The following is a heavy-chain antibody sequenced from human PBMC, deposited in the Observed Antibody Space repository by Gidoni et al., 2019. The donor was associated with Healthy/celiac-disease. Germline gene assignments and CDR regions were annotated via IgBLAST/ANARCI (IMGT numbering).Heavy chain of an antibody. J-gene: IGHJ1*01. CDR1: GFPFGDYA. CDR2: IRSTAYGGTT. V-gene: IGHV3-49*04. Sequence: EVKLVESGGGLVPPARSLRLSFPPSGFPFGDYAMSWVRQAPGKGLEWVGFIRSTAYGGTTEYAASVKGRFTISRDDSKSIAYLQMNSLKTEDTAVYYCTRAVYGHTDLGYFQHGGQGTLVTVSS. CDR3: TRAVYGHTDLGYFQH. D-gene: IGHD4-17*01.